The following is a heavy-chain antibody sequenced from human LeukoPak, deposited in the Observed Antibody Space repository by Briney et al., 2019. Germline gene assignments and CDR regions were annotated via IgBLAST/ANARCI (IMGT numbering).Heavy chain of an antibody. V-gene: IGHV1-2*06. J-gene: IGHJ4*02. CDR3: ARVWDFGSGNYPSDY. CDR1: GYTFTGYY. Sequence: GASVKVSCRASGYTFTGYYMHWVRQAPGQGLEWMGRINPNSGGTNYAQKFQDRVTMTRDTSISTAYMELSRLRSDDTAVYHCARVWDFGSGNYPSDYWGQGTLVTVSS. D-gene: IGHD3-10*01. CDR2: INPNSGGT.